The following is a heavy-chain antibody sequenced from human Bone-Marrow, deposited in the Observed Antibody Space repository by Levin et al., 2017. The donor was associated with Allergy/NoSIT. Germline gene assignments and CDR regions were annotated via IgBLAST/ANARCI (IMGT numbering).Heavy chain of an antibody. D-gene: IGHD4-11*01. CDR1: GFTFDNYA. J-gene: IGHJ1*01. CDR3: VKDIQTEEAPGMVLQF. V-gene: IGHV3-9*01. CDR2: ISWNSAKI. Sequence: SCAASGFTFDNYAMHWVRQPPGKGLEGVSGISWNSAKIGYGDSVKGRFTISRDNAKNSLYLQMNSLRAEDTAFYYCVKDIQTEEAPGMVLQFWGQGSLVVVSS.